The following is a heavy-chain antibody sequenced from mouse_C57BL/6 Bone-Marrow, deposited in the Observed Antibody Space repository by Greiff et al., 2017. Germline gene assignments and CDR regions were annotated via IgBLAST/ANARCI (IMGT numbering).Heavy chain of an antibody. CDR3: ARPGYYGSSPFDY. V-gene: IGHV5-17*01. CDR2: ISSGSSTI. Sequence: EVQVVESGGGLVKPGGSLKLSCAASGFTFSDYGMHWVRQAPEKGLEWVAYISSGSSTIYYADTVKGRFTISRDNANHTLFLQMTSLRSEDTAMYYCARPGYYGSSPFDYWGQGTTLTVSS. D-gene: IGHD1-1*01. J-gene: IGHJ2*01. CDR1: GFTFSDYG.